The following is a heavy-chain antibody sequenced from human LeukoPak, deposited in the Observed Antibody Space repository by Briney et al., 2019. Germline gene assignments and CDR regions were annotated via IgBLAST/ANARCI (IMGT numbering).Heavy chain of an antibody. J-gene: IGHJ6*02. Sequence: ASVKVSCKASGYTFTSYGISWVRQAPGQGLEWMGWISAYNGNTNYAQKLQGRVTMTTDTSTSTAYMELRSLRSDDTAVYYCARDRDYSLPGPSGMDVWGQGTTVTVSS. D-gene: IGHD4-11*01. CDR2: ISAYNGNT. CDR3: ARDRDYSLPGPSGMDV. V-gene: IGHV1-18*01. CDR1: GYTFTSYG.